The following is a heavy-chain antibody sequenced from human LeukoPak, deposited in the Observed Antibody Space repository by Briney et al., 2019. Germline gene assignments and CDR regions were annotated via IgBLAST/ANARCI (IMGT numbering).Heavy chain of an antibody. CDR3: AKAHLLDWLLPFDY. CDR1: GFTVSSNY. J-gene: IGHJ4*02. V-gene: IGHV3-23*01. D-gene: IGHD3/OR15-3a*01. Sequence: GGSLRLSCAASGFTVSSNYMSWVRQAPGKGLEWVSVISGSGGSTYYADSVKGRSTIFRDNSKNTLYLQMNSLRGEDTAVYYCAKAHLLDWLLPFDYWGQGTLVTVSS. CDR2: ISGSGGST.